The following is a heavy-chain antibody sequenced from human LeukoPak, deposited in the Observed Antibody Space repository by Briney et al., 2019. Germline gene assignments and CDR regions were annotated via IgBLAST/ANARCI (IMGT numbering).Heavy chain of an antibody. Sequence: GGSLRLSCAASGFTFSSYAMSWVRQAPGKGLEWVSAISGSGGSTYYADSVKGRFTISRDNSKNTLYLQMNSLRAEDTAVYYWANGQRLGYFDYGGQGTLVTVSS. D-gene: IGHD6-25*01. J-gene: IGHJ4*02. CDR3: ANGQRLGYFDY. V-gene: IGHV3-23*01. CDR2: ISGSGGST. CDR1: GFTFSSYA.